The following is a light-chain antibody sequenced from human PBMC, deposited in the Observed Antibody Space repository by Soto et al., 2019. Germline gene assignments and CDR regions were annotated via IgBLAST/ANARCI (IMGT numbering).Light chain of an antibody. Sequence: VMTQSPATLSVSPGERATLSCRAGQSVNSYLAWYQQKPGQAPRLHIRGASARATGIPARFSGSGSGTEFTLTIGILQSEDFAVYYCQQYNQWPLTFGGGTKGDIK. J-gene: IGKJ4*01. CDR3: QQYNQWPLT. CDR2: GAS. CDR1: QSVNSY. V-gene: IGKV3-15*01.